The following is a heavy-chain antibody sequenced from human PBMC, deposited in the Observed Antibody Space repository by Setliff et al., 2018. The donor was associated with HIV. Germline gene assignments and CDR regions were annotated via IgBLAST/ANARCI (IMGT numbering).Heavy chain of an antibody. V-gene: IGHV4-4*09. CDR2: IYTSGST. CDR1: GGSISSYY. D-gene: IGHD4-17*01. Sequence: LSLTCTVSGGSISSYYWSWIRQPPGKGLEWIGYIYTSGSTNYNPSLKSRVTISVDTSKHQFSLKLSSVTAADTAVYYCVRVQMAYAAFDVWGQGTMVTVSS. J-gene: IGHJ3*01. CDR3: VRVQMAYAAFDV.